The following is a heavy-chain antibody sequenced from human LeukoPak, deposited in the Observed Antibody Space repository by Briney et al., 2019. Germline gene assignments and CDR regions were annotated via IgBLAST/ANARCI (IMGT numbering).Heavy chain of an antibody. CDR1: GGSISSSNW. D-gene: IGHD3-10*01. CDR3: AREADLGSGIEYYFDY. CDR2: IYHSGST. Sequence: SGTLSLTCAVSGGSISSSNWWSWVRQPPGKGLEWIGEIYHSGSTNYNPSLKSRVTISVDKSKNQFSLKLSSVTAADTAVYYCAREADLGSGIEYYFDYWGQGTLVTVSS. J-gene: IGHJ4*02. V-gene: IGHV4-4*02.